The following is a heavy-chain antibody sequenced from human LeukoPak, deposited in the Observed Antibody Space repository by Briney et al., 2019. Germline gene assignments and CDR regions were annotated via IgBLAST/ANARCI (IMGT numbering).Heavy chain of an antibody. V-gene: IGHV3-21*01. CDR2: ISSSSSYI. Sequence: GGSLRLSCAASGFTFSSYSMNWVRQAPGKGLEWVSSISSSSSYIYYADSVKGRFTISRDNAKNSLYLQMNSLRAEDTAVYYCARYCSSTSCSSYYYYYMDVWGNGTTVTVSS. J-gene: IGHJ6*03. CDR1: GFTFSSYS. CDR3: ARYCSSTSCSSYYYYYMDV. D-gene: IGHD2-2*01.